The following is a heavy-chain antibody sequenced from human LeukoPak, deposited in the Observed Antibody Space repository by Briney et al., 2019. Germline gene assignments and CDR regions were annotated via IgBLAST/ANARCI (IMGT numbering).Heavy chain of an antibody. J-gene: IGHJ5*02. CDR2: IYYSGST. CDR1: GGSISSYY. V-gene: IGHV4-59*01. CDR3: ARGGGSSMSFRFDP. Sequence: SETLSLTCTVSGGSISSYYWSWIRQPPGKGLEWIGDIYYSGSTNYNPSLKSRVTISVDTSKNQFSLKLCSVTAADTAVYYCARGGGSSMSFRFDPWGQGTLVTVSS. D-gene: IGHD2-15*01.